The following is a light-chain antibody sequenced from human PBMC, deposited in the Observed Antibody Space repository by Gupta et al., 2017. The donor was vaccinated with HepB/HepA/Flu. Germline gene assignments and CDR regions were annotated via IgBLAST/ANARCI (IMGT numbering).Light chain of an antibody. Sequence: EIVLTQSPATLSVSPGERATLSCRPSQSVSSDLAWYQQKPGQAPRLLIYDASTRATGIPARFSGSGSGSDFTLTISSRGPEDSAVYYCQQRSYWPPEYTFGQGTKLEIK. CDR2: DAS. CDR1: QSVSSD. J-gene: IGKJ2*01. V-gene: IGKV3-11*01. CDR3: QQRSYWPPEYT.